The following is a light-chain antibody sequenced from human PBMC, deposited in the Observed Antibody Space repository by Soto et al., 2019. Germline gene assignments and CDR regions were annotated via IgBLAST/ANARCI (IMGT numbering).Light chain of an antibody. J-gene: IGKJ1*01. Sequence: EIVMTQSPTTLSVSPGERATLSCRASQSVSSSYLAWYQQKPGQAPRLLIYGASTRATGIPARFSGSGSGTEFTLTISSLQSEDFAVYYCQQYNNSLWTFGQGTKVDIK. V-gene: IGKV3-15*01. CDR3: QQYNNSLWT. CDR2: GAS. CDR1: QSVSSSY.